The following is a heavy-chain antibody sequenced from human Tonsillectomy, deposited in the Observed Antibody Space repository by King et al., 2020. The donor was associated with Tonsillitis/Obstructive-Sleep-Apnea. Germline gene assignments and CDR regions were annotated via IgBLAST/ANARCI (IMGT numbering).Heavy chain of an antibody. CDR2: IYYSGST. V-gene: IGHV4-31*03. Sequence: QLQESGPGLVKPSQTLSLTCTVSGGSISSGGYYCSWIRQHPGKGLEWIGYIYYSGSTYYNPSLRSRVTISVDTAKNQFSLKLSSVTAADTAVYYCAREGRYYYDSSGYYQYYFDYWGQGTLVTVSS. D-gene: IGHD3-22*01. CDR3: AREGRYYYDSSGYYQYYFDY. CDR1: GGSISSGGYY. J-gene: IGHJ4*02.